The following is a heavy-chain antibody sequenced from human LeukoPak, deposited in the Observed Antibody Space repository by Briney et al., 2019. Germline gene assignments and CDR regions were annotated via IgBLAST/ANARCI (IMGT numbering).Heavy chain of an antibody. Sequence: GGSLRLSCAASGFTFSSYTMNWVRQAPGKGLVWDSRINSDGSGTTYADSVKGRFTISRDNARNTLYLQMNSLRAEDTAVYYCTRLMTTVTTAAFDIWGQGTMVTVSS. CDR3: TRLMTTVTTAAFDI. V-gene: IGHV3-74*01. D-gene: IGHD4-17*01. CDR1: GFTFSSYT. CDR2: INSDGSGT. J-gene: IGHJ3*02.